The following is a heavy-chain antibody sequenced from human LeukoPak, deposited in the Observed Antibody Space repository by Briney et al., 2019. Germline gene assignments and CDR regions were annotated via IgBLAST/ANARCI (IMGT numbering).Heavy chain of an antibody. D-gene: IGHD6-19*01. CDR3: AAVVEYSSGWYGSDY. Sequence: SVKVSCKASGFTFTSSAMQWVRQARGQRLEWIGWIVVGSGNTNYAQKFQERVTITRDMSTSTAYMELSSLRSEDTAVYYCAAVVEYSSGWYGSDYWGQGTPVTVSS. V-gene: IGHV1-58*02. CDR2: IVVGSGNT. CDR1: GFTFTSSA. J-gene: IGHJ4*02.